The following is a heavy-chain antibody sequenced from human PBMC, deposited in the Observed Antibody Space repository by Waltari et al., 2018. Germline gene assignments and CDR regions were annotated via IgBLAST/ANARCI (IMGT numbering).Heavy chain of an antibody. CDR3: ARDTGALWMDV. CDR1: EYTFTSSY. CDR2: INPSGGST. V-gene: IGHV1-46*01. Sequence: QVQLVQSGAEVKKPGASVKISCKTSEYTFTSSYIHWVRQAPGQGLEWMGIINPSGGSTIDAQKCQGRVTMTRDTSTSTVYMELSSLRSEDTAVYYCARDTGALWMDVWGQGTTVTVSS. D-gene: IGHD2-21*01. J-gene: IGHJ6*02.